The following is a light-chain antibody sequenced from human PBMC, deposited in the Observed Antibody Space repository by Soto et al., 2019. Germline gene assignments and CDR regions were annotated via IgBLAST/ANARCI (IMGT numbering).Light chain of an antibody. CDR2: DVS. Sequence: DVQMTQSPSTLSASIGDTVTITCRASQSVGKWLAWYQQKPGKAPKLLINDVSNLEIGVPSRFSGSGSGTEFTLTISSLDPDDFATYYCQQYSTYPLTFGGGTRVDI. CDR1: QSVGKW. CDR3: QQYSTYPLT. J-gene: IGKJ4*01. V-gene: IGKV1-5*01.